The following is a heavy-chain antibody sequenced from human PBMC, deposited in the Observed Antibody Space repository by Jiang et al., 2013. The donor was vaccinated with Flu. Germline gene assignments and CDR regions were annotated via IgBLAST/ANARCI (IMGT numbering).Heavy chain of an antibody. CDR3: ARRHYSGSAISDY. J-gene: IGHJ4*02. V-gene: IGHV5-51*01. Sequence: SGYSFTTYWIAWVRQMPGKGLEWMGFIYPGDSDTRYSPSFQGQVTISVDTAISTAYLQWSSLKASDTAMYYCARRHYSGSAISDYWGQGTLVTVSS. CDR1: GYSFTTYW. D-gene: IGHD3-10*01. CDR2: IYPGDSDT.